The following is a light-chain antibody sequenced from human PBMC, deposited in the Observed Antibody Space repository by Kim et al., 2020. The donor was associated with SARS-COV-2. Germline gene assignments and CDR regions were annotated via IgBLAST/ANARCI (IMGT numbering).Light chain of an antibody. CDR1: QSVSSY. J-gene: IGKJ4*01. V-gene: IGKV3-15*01. CDR3: QQYNKWSLA. Sequence: EIVMTQSPATLSVSPGERATLSCRASQSVSSYLAWYQQKPGQAPRLLIYGASTRATGFPARFSGSGSGTEFTLTISSLQSEDFAVYYCQQYNKWSLAFGGGTKVEI. CDR2: GAS.